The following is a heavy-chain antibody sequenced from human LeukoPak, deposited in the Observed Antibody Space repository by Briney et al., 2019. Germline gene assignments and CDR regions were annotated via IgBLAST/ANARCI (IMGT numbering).Heavy chain of an antibody. CDR1: GFPFSPNY. CDR2: INTGGSA. D-gene: IGHD1-26*01. CDR3: ARVRRQVGSRWFDS. Sequence: PGGSLRLSCAASGFPFSPNYMSWIRQAPGKGLEWVSVINTGGSAFYADSVKGRFTISRDNSNNTLYLQMNSLRAEDTAVYYCARVRRQVGSRWFDSWGQGILVTVSS. V-gene: IGHV3-53*01. J-gene: IGHJ5*01.